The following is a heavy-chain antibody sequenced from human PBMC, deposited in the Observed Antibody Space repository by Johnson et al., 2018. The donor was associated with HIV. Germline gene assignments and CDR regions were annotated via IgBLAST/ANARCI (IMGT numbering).Heavy chain of an antibody. D-gene: IGHD1-26*01. Sequence: QVQLVESGGGLVQPGGSLRLSCAASGFTFSGYIMHWVHQAPGKGLEWVALISFDGSNRYYADSVKGRFTISRDNSKNTLYLQMNSLRAEETAVYYCARDLYSGSYYDAFDIWGQGTMVTVSS. J-gene: IGHJ3*02. CDR3: ARDLYSGSYYDAFDI. CDR2: ISFDGSNR. V-gene: IGHV3-30-3*01. CDR1: GFTFSGYI.